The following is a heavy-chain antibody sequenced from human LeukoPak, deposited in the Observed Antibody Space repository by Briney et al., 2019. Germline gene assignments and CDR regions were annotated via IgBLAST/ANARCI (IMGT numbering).Heavy chain of an antibody. Sequence: ASVKVSCKASGYTFTGYYMHWVRQAPGQGLEWMGIINPSGGSTSYAQKFQGRVTMTRDMSTSTVYMELSSLRSEDTAVYYCAIISQNYDSSGYDYWGQGTLVTVSS. V-gene: IGHV1-46*01. D-gene: IGHD3-22*01. CDR2: INPSGGST. J-gene: IGHJ4*02. CDR1: GYTFTGYY. CDR3: AIISQNYDSSGYDY.